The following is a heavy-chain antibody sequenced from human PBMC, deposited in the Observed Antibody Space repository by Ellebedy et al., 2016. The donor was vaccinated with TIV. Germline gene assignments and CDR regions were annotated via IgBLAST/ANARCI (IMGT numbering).Heavy chain of an antibody. CDR2: ISSSSSTI. CDR1: GFTFSSYS. D-gene: IGHD3-22*01. CDR3: ARAGGYYDSSGYYYAWFDP. V-gene: IGHV3-48*01. J-gene: IGHJ5*02. Sequence: GESLKISXAASGFTFSSYSMNWVRQAPGKGLEWVSYISSSSSTIYYADSVKGRFTISRDNAKNSLYLQMNSLRAEDTAVYYCARAGGYYDSSGYYYAWFDPWGQGTLVTVSS.